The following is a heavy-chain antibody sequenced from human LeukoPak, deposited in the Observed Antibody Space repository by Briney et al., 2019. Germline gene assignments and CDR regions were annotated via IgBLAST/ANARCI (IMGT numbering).Heavy chain of an antibody. D-gene: IGHD1-14*01. CDR1: GDSINNYY. CDR3: ARGRPRNRYYYYMDV. Sequence: PSETLSLTCTVSGDSINNYYWTWIRQPPGKGLEWIGEINHSGSTNYNPSLKSRVTISVDTSKNQFSLKLSSVTAADTAVYYCARGRPRNRYYYYMDVWGKGTTVTVSS. V-gene: IGHV4-34*01. J-gene: IGHJ6*03. CDR2: INHSGST.